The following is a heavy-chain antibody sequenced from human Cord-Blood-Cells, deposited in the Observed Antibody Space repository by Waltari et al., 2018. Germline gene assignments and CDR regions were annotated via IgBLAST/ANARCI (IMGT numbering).Heavy chain of an antibody. Sequence: QVQLVQSGAEVKKPGASVKVSCKASGYTFTSYDINWVRQATGQGLEWMGWMNPNSGNTGYAQKFQGRVTITRNTSISTAYMGLSSLRSEDTAVYYCARGGDCSSTSCYWFDPWGQGTLVTVSS. D-gene: IGHD2-2*01. CDR1: GYTFTSYD. V-gene: IGHV1-8*03. J-gene: IGHJ5*02. CDR2: MNPNSGNT. CDR3: ARGGDCSSTSCYWFDP.